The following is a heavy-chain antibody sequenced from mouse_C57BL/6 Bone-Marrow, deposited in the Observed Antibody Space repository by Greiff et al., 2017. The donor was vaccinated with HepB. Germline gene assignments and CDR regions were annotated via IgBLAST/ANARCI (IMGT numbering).Heavy chain of an antibody. Sequence: EVKLVESGGGLVQPGGSLKLSCAASGFTFSDYYMYWVRQTPEKRLEWVAYISNGGGSTYYPDTVKGRFTISRDNAKNTLYLQMSRLKSEDTAMYYGARGSYRGYYAMDYWGQGTSVTVSS. CDR3: ARGSYRGYYAMDY. CDR1: GFTFSDYY. D-gene: IGHD2-12*01. J-gene: IGHJ4*01. CDR2: ISNGGGST. V-gene: IGHV5-12*01.